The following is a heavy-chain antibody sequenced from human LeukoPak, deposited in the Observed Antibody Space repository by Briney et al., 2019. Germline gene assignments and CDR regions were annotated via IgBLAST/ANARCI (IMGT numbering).Heavy chain of an antibody. V-gene: IGHV1-69*05. J-gene: IGHJ4*02. CDR1: GGTFSSYA. D-gene: IGHD3-10*01. CDR3: ARDRLLWFGELSYFDY. CDR2: IIPIFGTA. Sequence: SSVKVSCKASGGTFSSYAISWVRQAPGQGLEWMGRIIPIFGTANYAQKFQGRVTITTDESTSTAYMELSSLRSEDTAVYYCARDRLLWFGELSYFDYWGQGTLVTVSS.